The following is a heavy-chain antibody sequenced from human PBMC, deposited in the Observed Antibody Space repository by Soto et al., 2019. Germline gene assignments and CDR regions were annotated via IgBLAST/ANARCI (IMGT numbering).Heavy chain of an antibody. Sequence: PGGSLRLSCAASGFTFSSYAMHWVRQAPGKGLEWVAVISYDGSNKYYADSVKGRFTISRDNSKNTLYLQMNSLRAEDTAVYYCARDGGYNWNDRLSMDVWGQGTTVTVSS. CDR3: ARDGGYNWNDRLSMDV. D-gene: IGHD1-1*01. CDR1: GFTFSSYA. J-gene: IGHJ6*02. V-gene: IGHV3-30-3*01. CDR2: ISYDGSNK.